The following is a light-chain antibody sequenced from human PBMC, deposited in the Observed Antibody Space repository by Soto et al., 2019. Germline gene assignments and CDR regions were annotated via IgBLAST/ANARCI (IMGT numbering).Light chain of an antibody. J-gene: IGKJ5*01. V-gene: IGKV3-15*01. Sequence: EIVMTQSPATLSVSPGERATLSCRASQSVSNNLAWYQQKPGQAPRLLIYGASTRATGIPDRFSGSGSGTYFTLTISSLEPEDFAVYYCQQYGTSPITFGQGTRLEIK. CDR2: GAS. CDR1: QSVSNN. CDR3: QQYGTSPIT.